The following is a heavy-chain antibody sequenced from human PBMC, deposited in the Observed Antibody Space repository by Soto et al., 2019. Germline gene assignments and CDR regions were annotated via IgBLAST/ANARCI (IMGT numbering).Heavy chain of an antibody. CDR2: INHSGST. CDR3: ARENITMVRGVIITYYYYYMDV. CDR1: GGSFSGYY. J-gene: IGHJ6*03. V-gene: IGHV4-34*01. Sequence: SETLSLTCAVYGGSFSGYYWSWIRQPPGKELEWIGEINHSGSTNYNPSLKSRVTISVDTSKNQFSLKLSSVTAADAAVYYCARENITMVRGVIITYYYYYMDVWGKGTTVTVSS. D-gene: IGHD3-10*01.